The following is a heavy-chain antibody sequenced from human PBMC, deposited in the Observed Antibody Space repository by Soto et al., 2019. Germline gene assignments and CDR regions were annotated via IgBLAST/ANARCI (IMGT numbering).Heavy chain of an antibody. CDR3: VLGYCSSTSCYDDAFDI. Sequence: EVQLVESGGGLVQPGGSLRLSCAASGFTFSSYWMHWVRQAPGKGLVWVSRINSDGSSTSYADSVKGRFTISRDNAKNTLYLQTNSLRAEDTAVYYCVLGYCSSTSCYDDAFDIWGQGTMVTVSS. V-gene: IGHV3-74*01. CDR1: GFTFSSYW. J-gene: IGHJ3*02. CDR2: INSDGSST. D-gene: IGHD2-2*01.